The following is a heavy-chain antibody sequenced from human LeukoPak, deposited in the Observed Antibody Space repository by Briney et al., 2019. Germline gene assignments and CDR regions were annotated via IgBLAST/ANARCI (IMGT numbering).Heavy chain of an antibody. D-gene: IGHD2/OR15-2a*01. Sequence: SETLSLTCTVSGGSISSGGYYWSWIRQPPGRGLEWIGHIYHSGSTYYNPSLKSRVTISVDRSKNQFSLKLSSVTAADTAVYYCASFGTRRSSTFLHYWGQGTLVTVSS. V-gene: IGHV4-30-2*01. CDR3: ASFGTRRSSTFLHY. CDR2: IYHSGST. J-gene: IGHJ4*02. CDR1: GGSISSGGYY.